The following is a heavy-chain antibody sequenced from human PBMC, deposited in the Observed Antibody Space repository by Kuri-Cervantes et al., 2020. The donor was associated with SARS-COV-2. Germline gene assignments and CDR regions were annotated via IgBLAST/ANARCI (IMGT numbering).Heavy chain of an antibody. J-gene: IGHJ5*02. V-gene: IGHV4-59*01. Sequence: ESLKISCTVSGGSISSYYWSWIRRPPGKGLEWIGYIYDSGSTNYSPSLKSRVTISVDTSKNQFSLKLSSVTAADTAVYYCAREGDGGELQAWGQGTLVTVSS. CDR1: GGSISSYY. CDR2: IYDSGST. CDR3: AREGDGGELQA. D-gene: IGHD1-26*01.